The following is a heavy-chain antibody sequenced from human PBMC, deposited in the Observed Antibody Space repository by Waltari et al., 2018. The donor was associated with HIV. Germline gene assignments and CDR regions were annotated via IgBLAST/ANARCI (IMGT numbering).Heavy chain of an antibody. CDR2: IYSGGST. Sequence: VQLVESGGGLIQPGGSLRLSCAASGFTVSSTYMSWVRQAPGKGLEWVSVIYSGGSTYYADSVKGRFTISRDNSKNTLYLQMNSLRAEDTAVYYCARSPVPAWGFDYWGQGTLVTISS. V-gene: IGHV3-53*01. D-gene: IGHD2-2*01. CDR1: GFTVSSTY. J-gene: IGHJ4*02. CDR3: ARSPVPAWGFDY.